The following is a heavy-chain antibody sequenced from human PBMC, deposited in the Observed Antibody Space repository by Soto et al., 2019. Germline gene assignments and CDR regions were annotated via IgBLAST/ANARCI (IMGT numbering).Heavy chain of an antibody. D-gene: IGHD3-3*01. Sequence: PSETLSLTCTVSGGSISSGGYYWSWIRQHPGKGLEWIGYIYYNGSTYYNPSLKSRVTISVDTSKNQFSLKLSSVTAADTAVYYCARSLSLLSITIFGVVIIGPYYFDYWGQGTLVTVSS. V-gene: IGHV4-31*03. J-gene: IGHJ4*02. CDR2: IYYNGST. CDR3: ARSLSLLSITIFGVVIIGPYYFDY. CDR1: GGSISSGGYY.